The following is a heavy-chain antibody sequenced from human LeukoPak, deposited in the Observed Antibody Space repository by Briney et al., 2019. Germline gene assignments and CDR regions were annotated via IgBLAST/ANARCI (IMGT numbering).Heavy chain of an antibody. D-gene: IGHD4-23*01. CDR2: IGGSGGST. Sequence: PGGSLRLSCAASGFTFSSYAMSWVRQAPGKGLEWVSAIGGSGGSTYYADSVKGRFTISRDSSKNTLYLQMNSLRAEDTAVYYCAREGNSRTDYAFDIWGQGTMVTVSS. CDR1: GFTFSSYA. CDR3: AREGNSRTDYAFDI. J-gene: IGHJ3*02. V-gene: IGHV3-23*01.